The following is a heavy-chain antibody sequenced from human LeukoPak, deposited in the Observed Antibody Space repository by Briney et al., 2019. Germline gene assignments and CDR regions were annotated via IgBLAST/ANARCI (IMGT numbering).Heavy chain of an antibody. D-gene: IGHD4-17*01. Sequence: NPSETLSLTCTVSGGSISSYYWSWIRQPPGKGLEWIGYIYYSGSTNYNPSFRSRVTISVDTSKNQFSLKLSSVTAADTAVYYCARGGNYGDYDGYFDYWGQGTLVTVSS. V-gene: IGHV4-59*08. CDR3: ARGGNYGDYDGYFDY. CDR1: GGSISSYY. CDR2: IYYSGST. J-gene: IGHJ4*02.